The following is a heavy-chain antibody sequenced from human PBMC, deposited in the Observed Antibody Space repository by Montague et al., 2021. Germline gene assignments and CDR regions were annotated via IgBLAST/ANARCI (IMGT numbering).Heavy chain of an antibody. CDR2: IGGTSGVT. D-gene: IGHD2-21*01. Sequence: SMILSCAASGFIFSNYAMSWVRLAPVEGLEWVSLIGGTSGVTSYXDSVKGRFTISRDTSKSTLWLQLNGLRAEDTGVYYCANSGGGVGSPRWDYWGQGTLVTVSS. CDR1: GFIFSNYA. CDR3: ANSGGGVGSPRWDY. V-gene: IGHV3-23*01. J-gene: IGHJ4*02.